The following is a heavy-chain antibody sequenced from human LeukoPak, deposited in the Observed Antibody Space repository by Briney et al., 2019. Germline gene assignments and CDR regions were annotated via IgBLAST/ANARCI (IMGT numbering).Heavy chain of an antibody. CDR1: GFTFSSYS. V-gene: IGHV3-48*04. D-gene: IGHD3-22*01. Sequence: GGSLRLSCAASGFTFSSYSMNWVRQAPGKGLEWVSYISSSSSTIYYADSVKGRFTISRDNAKNSLYLQMNSLRAEDTALYYCARTNYYDISGYDYWGQGTLVTVSS. CDR3: ARTNYYDISGYDY. J-gene: IGHJ4*02. CDR2: ISSSSSTI.